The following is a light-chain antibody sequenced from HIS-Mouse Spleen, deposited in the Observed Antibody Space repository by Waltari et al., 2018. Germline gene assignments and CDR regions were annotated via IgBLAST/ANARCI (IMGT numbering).Light chain of an antibody. CDR1: SSDVGGYNY. V-gene: IGLV2-11*01. CDR2: DVS. J-gene: IGLJ2*01. Sequence: QSALTQPRSVSGSPGQSVTISCTGTSSDVGGYNYVSWYQQHPGKAPKLMIYDVSKRPSGVPDRFAGSKSGNTASLTISGLQAEDEADYYCCSYAGSSPYVVFGGGTKLTVL. CDR3: CSYAGSSPYVV.